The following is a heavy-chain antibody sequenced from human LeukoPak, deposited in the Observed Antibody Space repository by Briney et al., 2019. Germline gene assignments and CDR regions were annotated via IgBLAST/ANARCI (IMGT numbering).Heavy chain of an antibody. CDR3: AGTSGGY. CDR2: IYHSGST. CDR1: GYSISSGYY. V-gene: IGHV4-38-2*02. D-gene: IGHD2-2*01. Sequence: SETLSLTCTVSGYSISSGYYWGWIRQPPGKGLEWIGSIYHSGSTYYNPSLRSRVTISVDTSKNQFSLKLSSVTAADTAVYYCAGTSGGYWGQGTLVTVSS. J-gene: IGHJ4*02.